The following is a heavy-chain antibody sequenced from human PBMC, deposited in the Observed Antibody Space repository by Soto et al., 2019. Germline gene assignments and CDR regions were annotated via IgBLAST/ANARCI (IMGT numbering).Heavy chain of an antibody. J-gene: IGHJ6*02. Sequence: PGGSLRLSCAASGFTFSSYGMHWVRQAPGKGLEWVAVIWYDGSNKYYADSVKGRFTISRDNSKNTLYLQMNSLRAEDTAVYYCARSTVVSSGFYGNNYYTGMTVWGQGTRSPSP. CDR2: IWYDGSNK. CDR1: GFTFSSYG. CDR3: ARSTVVSSGFYGNNYYTGMTV. V-gene: IGHV3-33*01. D-gene: IGHD3-22*01.